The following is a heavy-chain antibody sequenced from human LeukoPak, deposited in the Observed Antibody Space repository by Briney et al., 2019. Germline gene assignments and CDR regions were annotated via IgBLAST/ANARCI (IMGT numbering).Heavy chain of an antibody. Sequence: GGSLRLSCAASGFTFSSYGMHWVRQAPGKGLEWVAVISYDGSNKYYADSVKGRYTISRDNSKNTLYLQMNSLRAEDTAVYYCAKSQPEPRTHGGAFDIWGQGTMVTVSS. CDR2: ISYDGSNK. V-gene: IGHV3-30*18. CDR1: GFTFSSYG. J-gene: IGHJ3*02. CDR3: AKSQPEPRTHGGAFDI. D-gene: IGHD1-14*01.